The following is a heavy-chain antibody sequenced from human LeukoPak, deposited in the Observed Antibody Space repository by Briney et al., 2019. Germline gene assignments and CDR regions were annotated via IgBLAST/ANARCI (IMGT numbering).Heavy chain of an antibody. CDR2: IIPIFGTA. V-gene: IGHV1-69*13. CDR1: GGTFSSYA. CDR3: AREIIVVVPAAYYYYYGMDV. Sequence: ASVKVSCKASGGTFSSYAISWVRQAPGQGLEWMGGIIPIFGTANYALKFQGRVTITADESTSTAYMELSSLRSEDTAVYYCAREIIVVVPAAYYYYYGMDVWGQGTTVTVSS. J-gene: IGHJ6*02. D-gene: IGHD2-2*01.